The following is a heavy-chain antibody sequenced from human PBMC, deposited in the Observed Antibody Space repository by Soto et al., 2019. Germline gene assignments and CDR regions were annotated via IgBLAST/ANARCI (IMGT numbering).Heavy chain of an antibody. CDR1: GFTFSSYS. D-gene: IGHD6-13*01. Sequence: GGPLRLSCAASGFTFSSYSMNWVRQAPGKGLEWVSSISSSSSYIYYADSVKGRFTISRDNAKNSLYLQMNSLRAEDTAVYYCASAIAAAGRYYYGMDVWGQGTTVTVSS. V-gene: IGHV3-21*01. J-gene: IGHJ6*02. CDR3: ASAIAAAGRYYYGMDV. CDR2: ISSSSSYI.